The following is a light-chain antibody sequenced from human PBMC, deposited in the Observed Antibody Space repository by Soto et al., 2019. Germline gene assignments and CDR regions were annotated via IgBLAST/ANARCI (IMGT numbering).Light chain of an antibody. Sequence: IQMTQSPSTVSASVGDRVTITCRASQSISSSLAWYQQKPGKAPKVLIYDASSLDSGLPSRFSGSGYGTESTLTVSSLQPGDFATYSCQQYESYPYSFGQGTKLEIK. CDR2: DAS. CDR3: QQYESYPYS. V-gene: IGKV1-5*01. CDR1: QSISSS. J-gene: IGKJ2*01.